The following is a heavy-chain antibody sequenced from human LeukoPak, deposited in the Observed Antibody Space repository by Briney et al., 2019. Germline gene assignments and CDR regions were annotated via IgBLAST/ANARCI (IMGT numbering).Heavy chain of an antibody. J-gene: IGHJ4*02. D-gene: IGHD6-19*01. V-gene: IGHV3-30*18. CDR1: GFTFSSYS. CDR3: AKDLSLRSSDWYPGFDY. Sequence: GGSLRLSCAASGFTFSSYSMNWVRQAPGKGLEWVAVISYDGSNKYYADSVKGRFTISRDNSKNTLYLQMNSLRAEDTAVYYCAKDLSLRSSDWYPGFDYWGQGTLVTVSS. CDR2: ISYDGSNK.